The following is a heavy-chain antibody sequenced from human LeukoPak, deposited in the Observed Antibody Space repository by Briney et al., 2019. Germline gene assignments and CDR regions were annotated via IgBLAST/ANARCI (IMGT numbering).Heavy chain of an antibody. CDR2: IYPGDSDT. D-gene: IGHD3-3*01. CDR3: ARERSESFDY. V-gene: IGHV5-51*01. J-gene: IGHJ4*02. Sequence: GESLKISCKVSGYSFTSYWIACVRQMPGKGLEWMGIIYPGDSDTKYSPSFEGQVTISADKTINTAYLQWSSLKASDTAMYYCARERSESFDYWGQGTLVTVSS. CDR1: GYSFTSYW.